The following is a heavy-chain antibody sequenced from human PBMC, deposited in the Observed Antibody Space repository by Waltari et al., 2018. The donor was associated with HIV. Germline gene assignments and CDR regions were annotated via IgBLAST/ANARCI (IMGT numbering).Heavy chain of an antibody. V-gene: IGHV4-4*07. CDR3: AKVSYCKILWFDYYGLDV. CDR2: FDGFGKT. J-gene: IGHJ6*02. CDR1: GAPVTSPS. D-gene: IGHD2-21*01. Sequence: QVQLQESGPRLLKPSATLSLTGRVSGAPVTSPSWTWVRLSAAKGPEWLGRFDGFGKTVYNPSLKSRLIISIAPSKNEVSLKLTSMTVADTAVYYCAKVSYCKILWFDYYGLDVWGRGATVTVSS.